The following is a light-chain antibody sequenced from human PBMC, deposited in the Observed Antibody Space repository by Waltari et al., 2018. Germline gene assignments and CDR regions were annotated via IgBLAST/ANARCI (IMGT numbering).Light chain of an antibody. J-gene: IGKJ4*01. CDR1: QGINNW. V-gene: IGKV1-12*01. CDR2: SAS. CDR3: QQADSFPLT. Sequence: DIQMTQSPSSLSASVGDRVTMTCRASQGINNWLAWYQQVPGRAPKLLIYSASSLRSGVPSRFSGSGSGTNFTLTITSLQPEDFATYYCQQADSFPLTFGGGTKVEIK.